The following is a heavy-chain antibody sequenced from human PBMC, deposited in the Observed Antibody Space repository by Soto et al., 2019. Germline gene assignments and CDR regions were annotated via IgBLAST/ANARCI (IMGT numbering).Heavy chain of an antibody. V-gene: IGHV5-51*01. D-gene: IGHD6-13*01. CDR2: IYPGNSDT. Sequence: PGESLKISCKGSGYTFTSHWIGWVRQMPGKGLEWMGIIYPGNSDTRYSPAFQGQVTISVDKSISPAYRQWGSLKASDTAMYYCARDSRRSTWFFDSWGQGTLVTVSS. CDR3: ARDSRRSTWFFDS. CDR1: GYTFTSHW. J-gene: IGHJ4*02.